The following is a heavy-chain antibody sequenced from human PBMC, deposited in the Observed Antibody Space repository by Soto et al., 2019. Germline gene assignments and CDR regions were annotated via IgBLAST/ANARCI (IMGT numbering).Heavy chain of an antibody. V-gene: IGHV3-33*01. CDR2: LWYDGSQR. CDR3: ARDSGIGGSFDY. D-gene: IGHD1-26*01. Sequence: GSLRLSCAASGFTFSSYSMHWVRQAPGKGLEWVAVLWYDGSQRYYGDSVKGRFTISRDSSKNILYLQMNSLRAEDTALYYCARDSGIGGSFDYWGQGTLVTVSS. J-gene: IGHJ4*02. CDR1: GFTFSSYS.